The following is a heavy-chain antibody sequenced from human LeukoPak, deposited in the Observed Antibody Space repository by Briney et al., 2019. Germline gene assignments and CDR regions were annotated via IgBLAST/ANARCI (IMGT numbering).Heavy chain of an antibody. V-gene: IGHV4-30-2*01. J-gene: IGHJ5*02. CDR1: GGSISSGGYS. CDR3: ARGVRVRGGNWFDP. CDR2: IYHSGST. D-gene: IGHD3-10*01. Sequence: PSETLSLTCAVSGGSISSGGYSWSWIRQPPGKSREWIGYIYHSGSTYYNPSLKSRVTISVDRSKNQFSLKLSSVTAADTAVYYCARGVRVRGGNWFDPWGQGTLVTVSS.